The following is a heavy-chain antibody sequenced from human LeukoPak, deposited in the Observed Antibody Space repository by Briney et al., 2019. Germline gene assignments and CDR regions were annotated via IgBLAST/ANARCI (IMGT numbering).Heavy chain of an antibody. D-gene: IGHD3-10*01. CDR2: INHSGST. J-gene: IGHJ4*02. CDR3: ARHEGFGELFHYFDY. V-gene: IGHV4-34*01. CDR1: GGSFSGYY. Sequence: SETLSLTCAVYGGSFSGYYWSWIRQPPGKGLEWIGEINHSGSTNYNPSLKSRVTISVDTSKNQFSLKLSSVTAADTAVYYCARHEGFGELFHYFDYWGQGTLVTVSS.